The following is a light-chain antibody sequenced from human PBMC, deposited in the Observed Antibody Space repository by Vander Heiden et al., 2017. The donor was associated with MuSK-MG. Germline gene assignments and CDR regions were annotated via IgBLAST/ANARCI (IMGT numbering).Light chain of an antibody. CDR1: SSDVGVCNY. CDR2: EVS. CDR3: GSYTTSITLV. J-gene: IGLJ2*01. V-gene: IGLV2-14*01. Sequence: QSALTQPASLSGSPRQTITISRTRPSSDVGVCNYGSWSQQHPGQAPNLMICEVSHRPSGVSSRFSGSKSGNTASLTISGLKAEDEADYYCGSYTTSITLVFGGGTKLTVL.